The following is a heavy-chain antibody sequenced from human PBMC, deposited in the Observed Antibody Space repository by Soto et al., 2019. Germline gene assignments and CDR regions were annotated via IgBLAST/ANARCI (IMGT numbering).Heavy chain of an antibody. V-gene: IGHV3-33*01. CDR3: ARDPEYSGSSPADY. CDR1: GFTFSSYG. D-gene: IGHD1-26*01. J-gene: IGHJ4*02. Sequence: QVQLVESGGGVVQPGRSLRLSCAASGFTFSSYGMHWVRQAPGKGLEWVAVIWYDGSNKYYADSVKGRFTISRDNSKNTLDPQMNRLRAEDTAVYYCARDPEYSGSSPADYWGQGTLVTVSS. CDR2: IWYDGSNK.